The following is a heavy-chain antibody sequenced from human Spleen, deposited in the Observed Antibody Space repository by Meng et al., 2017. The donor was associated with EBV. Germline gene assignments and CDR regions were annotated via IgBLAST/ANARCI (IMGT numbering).Heavy chain of an antibody. CDR2: TNENGATT. Sequence: EVQLVEAGGALVQPGVSLCLSCAASGFPLSRYWMHWVRQAPGKGLEWVSRTNENGATTTYADSVKGRFTISRDNAKNTLYLQMNSLRAEDTAIYYCSRDLAGSVDYWGQGTLVTVSS. CDR1: GFPLSRYW. CDR3: SRDLAGSVDY. V-gene: IGHV3-74*03. J-gene: IGHJ4*02. D-gene: IGHD1-14*01.